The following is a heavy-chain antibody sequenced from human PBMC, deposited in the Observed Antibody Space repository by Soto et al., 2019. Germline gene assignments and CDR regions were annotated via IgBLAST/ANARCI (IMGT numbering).Heavy chain of an antibody. V-gene: IGHV3-33*01. D-gene: IGHD2-2*01. Sequence: GGSLRLSCAASGFTFSSYGMHWVRQAPGKGLEWVAVIWYDGSNKYYADSVKGRFTISRDNSKNTLYLQMNSLRAEDTAVYYCARDRWGNRGYCSSTSCPTSSSFDPWGQGTLVTVS. CDR2: IWYDGSNK. J-gene: IGHJ5*02. CDR3: ARDRWGNRGYCSSTSCPTSSSFDP. CDR1: GFTFSSYG.